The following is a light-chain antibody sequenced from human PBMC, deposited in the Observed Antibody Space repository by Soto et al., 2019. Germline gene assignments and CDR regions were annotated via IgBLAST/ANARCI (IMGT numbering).Light chain of an antibody. CDR3: HHYNNFPPYT. J-gene: IGKJ2*01. Sequence: EIVMTQSPATLSVSPGERATLSCRASQTISSDLAWYQHKPGQTPKLVISGASNRAAGIPARFSGSGSGTEFTLTISSLQSEDFAVYYCHHYNNFPPYTFGQGTKLEIK. CDR1: QTISSD. V-gene: IGKV3D-15*01. CDR2: GAS.